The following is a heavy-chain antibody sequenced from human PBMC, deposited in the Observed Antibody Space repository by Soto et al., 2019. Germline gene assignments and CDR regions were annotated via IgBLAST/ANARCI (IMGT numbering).Heavy chain of an antibody. CDR3: ARGSRGVRFDH. CDR2: MNANSGNA. J-gene: IGHJ5*02. Sequence: QVQLVQSGAEVKKPGASVKVSCKASGYTFTSYDINWVRQATGQGLEWMGWMNANSGNAGYAQKFQGRVNLTRTTSISTDYIDLTSLKSADTAVYYCARGSRGVRFDHWGQGTLVTVSS. CDR1: GYTFTSYD. D-gene: IGHD3-10*01. V-gene: IGHV1-8*01.